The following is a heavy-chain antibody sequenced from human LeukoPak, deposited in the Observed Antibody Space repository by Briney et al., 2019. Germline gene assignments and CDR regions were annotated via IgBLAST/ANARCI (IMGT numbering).Heavy chain of an antibody. D-gene: IGHD1-1*01. CDR1: GGTFSSYA. J-gene: IGHJ4*02. V-gene: IGHV1-2*02. Sequence: ASVKVSCKASGGTFSSYAISWVRQAPGQGLEWMGWINPNSGGTNYAQKFQGRVTMTRDTSISTAYMELSRLRSDDTAVYYCARGQGYNWNDGGFDYWGQGTLVTVSS. CDR2: INPNSGGT. CDR3: ARGQGYNWNDGGFDY.